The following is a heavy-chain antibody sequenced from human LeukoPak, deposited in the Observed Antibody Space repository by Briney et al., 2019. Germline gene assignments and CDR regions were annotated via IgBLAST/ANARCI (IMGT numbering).Heavy chain of an antibody. Sequence: GGSLRLSCAASGFTFDDYAMHWGRQAPGKGLEWVSLISGDGGSTYYADSLKGRLTISRDNSKNSLYLQMNSLRTEDTALYYCAKDMSTSPDAFDIWGQGTMVTVSS. J-gene: IGHJ3*02. CDR2: ISGDGGST. CDR1: GFTFDDYA. CDR3: AKDMSTSPDAFDI. D-gene: IGHD2-2*01. V-gene: IGHV3-43*02.